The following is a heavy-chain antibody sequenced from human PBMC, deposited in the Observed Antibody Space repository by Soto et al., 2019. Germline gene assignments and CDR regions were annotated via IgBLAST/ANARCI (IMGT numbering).Heavy chain of an antibody. Sequence: EVQLVESGGGLVQPGGSLKLSCAASGFTFSGSAMHWVRQASGKRLEWVGRIRSKANSYATAYAASVKGRFTISRDDSKNTAYLQMNSLKTEDTAVYYCTSYGLMVYATPYYYGMDVWGQGTTVTVSS. V-gene: IGHV3-73*02. CDR3: TSYGLMVYATPYYYGMDV. CDR2: IRSKANSYAT. J-gene: IGHJ6*02. CDR1: GFTFSGSA. D-gene: IGHD2-8*01.